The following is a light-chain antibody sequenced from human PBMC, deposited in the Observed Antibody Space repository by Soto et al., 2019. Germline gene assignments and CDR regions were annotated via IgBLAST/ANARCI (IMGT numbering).Light chain of an antibody. J-gene: IGKJ5*01. CDR1: QCLSHY. CDR3: QHHGSSPIP. V-gene: IGKV3-20*01. Sequence: EIVLTQSPATQSLCAGESGSLSCRDIQCLSHYLASYQQKPGQAPRLLIYGASSRATGIPDRFSGSGSGTDFALTISRLEPEDFAVYYCQHHGSSPIPFGQGTRMEIK. CDR2: GAS.